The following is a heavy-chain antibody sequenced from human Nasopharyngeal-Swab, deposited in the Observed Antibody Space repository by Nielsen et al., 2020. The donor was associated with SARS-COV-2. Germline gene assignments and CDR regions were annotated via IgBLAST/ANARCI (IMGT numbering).Heavy chain of an antibody. Sequence: ASVKVSCKASGYTFTSYYMHLVRQAPGQGLEWMGIINPSGGSTSYAQKFQGRVTMTRDTSTSTVYMELSSLRSEDTAVYYCARVGYSYGYADYWGQGTLVTVSS. D-gene: IGHD5-18*01. CDR3: ARVGYSYGYADY. CDR1: GYTFTSYY. CDR2: INPSGGST. J-gene: IGHJ4*02. V-gene: IGHV1-46*01.